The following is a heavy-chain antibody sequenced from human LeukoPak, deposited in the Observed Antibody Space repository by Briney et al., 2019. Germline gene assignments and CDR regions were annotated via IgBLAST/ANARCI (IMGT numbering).Heavy chain of an antibody. CDR1: GFTFSSYW. V-gene: IGHV3-7*01. CDR2: IKQDGSEK. J-gene: IGHJ5*02. D-gene: IGHD3-3*01. Sequence: PGGSLRLSCAASGFTFSSYWMSWVRQAPGKGLEWVANIKQDGSEKYYVDSVKGRFTISRDNAKNSLYLQMNSLRAEDTAVYYCARDGEYLDFWSGYWEHTGYNLFDPWGQGTLVTVSS. CDR3: ARDGEYLDFWSGYWEHTGYNLFDP.